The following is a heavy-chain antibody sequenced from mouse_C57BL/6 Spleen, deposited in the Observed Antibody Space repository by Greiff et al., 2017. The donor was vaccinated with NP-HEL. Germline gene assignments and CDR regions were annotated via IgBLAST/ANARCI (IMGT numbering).Heavy chain of an antibody. CDR1: GFTFSDYG. J-gene: IGHJ1*03. CDR3: ARRSNYEYWYFDV. V-gene: IGHV5-17*01. D-gene: IGHD2-5*01. Sequence: EVQLVESGGGLVKPGGSLKLSCAASGFTFSDYGMHWVRQAPEKGLGWVAYISSGSSTIYYADTVKGRFTISRDNAKNTLFLQMTSLRSEDTAMYYCARRSNYEYWYFDVWGTGTTVTVSS. CDR2: ISSGSSTI.